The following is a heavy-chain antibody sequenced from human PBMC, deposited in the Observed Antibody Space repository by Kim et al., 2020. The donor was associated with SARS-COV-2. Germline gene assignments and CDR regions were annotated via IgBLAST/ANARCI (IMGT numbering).Heavy chain of an antibody. V-gene: IGHV4-39*01. J-gene: IGHJ5*02. Sequence: SETLSLTCTVSGGSISSSSYYWGWIRQPPGKGLEWIGSIYYSGSTYYNPSLKSRVTIYVDTSKNQFSLKLSSVTAADTAVYYCARPPGYSSDWYHPPWGQGTLVTVSS. CDR3: ARPPGYSSDWYHPP. CDR1: GGSISSSSYY. CDR2: IYYSGST. D-gene: IGHD6-19*01.